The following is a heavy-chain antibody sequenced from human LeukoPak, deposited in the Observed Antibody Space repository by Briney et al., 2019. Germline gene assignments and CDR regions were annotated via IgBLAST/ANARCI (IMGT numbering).Heavy chain of an antibody. J-gene: IGHJ5*02. CDR3: AKDNLPGRNYGSGSYKT. V-gene: IGHV3-23*01. CDR2: ISGSGGST. CDR1: GFTFSSYG. D-gene: IGHD3-10*01. Sequence: PGGSLRLSCAASGFTFSSYGLSWVRQAPGKGLEWVSAISGSGGSTYYADSVKGRFTISRDNSKNTLYLQMNSLRAEDTAVYYCAKDNLPGRNYGSGSYKTWGQGTLVTVSS.